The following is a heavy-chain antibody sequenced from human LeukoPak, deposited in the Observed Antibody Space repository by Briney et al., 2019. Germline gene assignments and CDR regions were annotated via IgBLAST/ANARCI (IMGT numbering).Heavy chain of an antibody. V-gene: IGHV4-34*01. J-gene: IGHJ4*02. CDR3: VAEEYGTGSYYKSSV. CDR1: GGSFSGYY. D-gene: IGHD3-10*01. CDR2: INHGGST. Sequence: KASETLSLTCAVYGGSFSGYYWSWIRQPPGKGLEWIGEINHGGSTNYNPSLKSRVTISVDTSKNQFSLKLSSVTAADTAVYYCVAEEYGTGSYYKSSVWGKGTLVTVSS.